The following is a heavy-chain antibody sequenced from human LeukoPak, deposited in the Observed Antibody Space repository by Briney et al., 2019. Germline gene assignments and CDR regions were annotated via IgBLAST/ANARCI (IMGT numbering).Heavy chain of an antibody. CDR2: INHSGST. Sequence: SETLSLTCAVYGGSFSGYYWSWIRQPPGKGLEWIGEINHSGSTNYNPSLKSRVTISVDTSKNQFSLKLSSVTAADTAVYYCARGPRQGGSYYFDYWGQGTLVTVSS. J-gene: IGHJ4*02. V-gene: IGHV4-34*01. D-gene: IGHD1-26*01. CDR3: ARGPRQGGSYYFDY. CDR1: GGSFSGYY.